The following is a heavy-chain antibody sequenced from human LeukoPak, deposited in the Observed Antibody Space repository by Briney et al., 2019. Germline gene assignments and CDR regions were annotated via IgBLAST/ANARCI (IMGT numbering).Heavy chain of an antibody. J-gene: IGHJ4*02. CDR2: ITSRGEST. CDR1: GFTFSMYA. V-gene: IGHV3-23*01. D-gene: IGHD3-22*01. Sequence: GGSLTLSCAAAGFTFSMYAMGWVRQAPGKGLQWVSSITSRGESTWYVDSVKGRFTITRDNSENTLYLQMHSLRAEDTAVYYCARDRPNYYGSDGHYYRRDGDYWGRGTLVSVSS. CDR3: ARDRPNYYGSDGHYYRRDGDY.